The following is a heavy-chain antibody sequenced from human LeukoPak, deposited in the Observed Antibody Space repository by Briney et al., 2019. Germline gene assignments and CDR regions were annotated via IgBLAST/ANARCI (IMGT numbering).Heavy chain of an antibody. V-gene: IGHV3-23*01. Sequence: PGGSLRLSCAASGFTFSSCEMNWVRQAPGKGLAWVSSISKSDGSTYYADSVKGRFTISRDNSKNTVYLHMDSLRVEDTAIYYCARGALIPDFRGQGTLVTVSS. CDR1: GFTFSSCE. CDR3: ARGALIPDF. D-gene: IGHD2-21*01. CDR2: ISKSDGST. J-gene: IGHJ4*02.